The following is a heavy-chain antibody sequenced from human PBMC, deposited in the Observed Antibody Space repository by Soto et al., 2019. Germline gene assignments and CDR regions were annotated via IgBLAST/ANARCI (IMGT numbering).Heavy chain of an antibody. CDR3: ARDKLQGRGSGSYRPHYYYYYYGMDV. CDR2: ISYDGSNK. Sequence: GGSLRLSCAASGFTFSSYAMHWVRQAPGKGLEWVAVISYDGSNKYYPDSVKGRFTISRDNSKNTLYLQMNSLRAEDTAVYYCARDKLQGRGSGSYRPHYYYYYYGMDVWGQGTTVTVSS. D-gene: IGHD3-10*01. J-gene: IGHJ6*02. V-gene: IGHV3-30-3*01. CDR1: GFTFSSYA.